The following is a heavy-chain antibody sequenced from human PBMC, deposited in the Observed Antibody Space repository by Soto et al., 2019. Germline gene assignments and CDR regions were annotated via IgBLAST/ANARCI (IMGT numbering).Heavy chain of an antibody. CDR2: ISGSGGST. D-gene: IGHD3-3*01. Sequence: PGESLKISCAASGFTFSSYAMSWVRQAPGKGLEWVSAISGSGGSTYYADSVKGRFTISRDNSKNTLYLQMNSLRAEDTAVYYCAKRPYYDFWSGYPEFDPWGQGTLVTVSS. CDR1: GFTFSSYA. V-gene: IGHV3-23*01. J-gene: IGHJ5*02. CDR3: AKRPYYDFWSGYPEFDP.